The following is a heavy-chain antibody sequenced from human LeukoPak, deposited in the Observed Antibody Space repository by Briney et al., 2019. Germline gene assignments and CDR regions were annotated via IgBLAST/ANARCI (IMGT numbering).Heavy chain of an antibody. V-gene: IGHV3-21*01. Sequence: GGSLRLSCEASGFTFSSCSMNWVRQAPRKGLEWVSSISSTGNYIYYADSVKGRFTVSRDNAKKSLYLQVNSLRAEDTAVYYCARGGGYCSSTSCYYFDSWGQGTLVTVSS. J-gene: IGHJ4*02. CDR1: GFTFSSCS. CDR3: ARGGGYCSSTSCYYFDS. D-gene: IGHD2-2*01. CDR2: ISSTGNYI.